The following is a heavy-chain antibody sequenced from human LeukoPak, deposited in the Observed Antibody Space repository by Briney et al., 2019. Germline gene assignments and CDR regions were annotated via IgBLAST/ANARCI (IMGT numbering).Heavy chain of an antibody. CDR3: TWGGMWVLANFYYMDV. V-gene: IGHV1-69*13. CDR1: GGTFSSYA. CDR2: IIPMFGTT. J-gene: IGHJ6*03. Sequence: ASVKVSCKASGGTFSSYAISWVRQAPGQGLEWMGGIIPMFGTTNYAQKFQGRVTITADESTSTAYMELISLRSEDTAVYYCTWGGMWVLANFYYMDVWGEGTTVTVSS. D-gene: IGHD1-26*01.